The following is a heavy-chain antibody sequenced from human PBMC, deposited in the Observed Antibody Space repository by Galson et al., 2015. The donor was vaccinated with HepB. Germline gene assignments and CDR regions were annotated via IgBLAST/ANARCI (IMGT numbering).Heavy chain of an antibody. J-gene: IGHJ4*02. CDR3: ARVTTAYDLNDY. D-gene: IGHD2-21*02. V-gene: IGHV3-7*03. Sequence: SLRLSCAASGFTFTNYWMNWVRQVPGEGLEWVASIDKDGSDKYYVDSVRGRFTISRDNAKNSLYLQMNTLRAEDTATYYCARVTTAYDLNDYWGQGTLVTVSS. CDR1: GFTFTNYW. CDR2: IDKDGSDK.